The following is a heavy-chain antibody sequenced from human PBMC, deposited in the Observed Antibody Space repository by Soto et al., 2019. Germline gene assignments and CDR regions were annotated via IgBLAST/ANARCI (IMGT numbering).Heavy chain of an antibody. D-gene: IGHD5-12*01. J-gene: IGHJ6*02. CDR1: GFTFRDYA. Sequence: GGSLRLSCTASGFTFRDYAMSWVRQAPGKGLEWVGFIRSKAYGGTTDYAASVKARFTIPRDDSKSIAYLQMNSLKTEDTAVYYCIRGATHYYYFAMDVWGQGTTVTVSS. CDR2: IRSKAYGGTT. CDR3: IRGATHYYYFAMDV. V-gene: IGHV3-49*04.